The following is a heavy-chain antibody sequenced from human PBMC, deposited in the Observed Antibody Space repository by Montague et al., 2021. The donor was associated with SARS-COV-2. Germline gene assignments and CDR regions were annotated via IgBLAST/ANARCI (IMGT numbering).Heavy chain of an antibody. Sequence: SETLSLTCSVSGGSISSSDWSWIRQPPGKGLEWIGYIYHYGSAKYNPSLKIRVNIPVDRAKNQFSLKLRSVTAVDTAVYYCARHAHGDWYYFDYWGQGTLVTVSS. D-gene: IGHD2-21*01. CDR1: GGSISSSD. CDR3: ARHAHGDWYYFDY. J-gene: IGHJ4*02. V-gene: IGHV4-59*08. CDR2: IYHYGSA.